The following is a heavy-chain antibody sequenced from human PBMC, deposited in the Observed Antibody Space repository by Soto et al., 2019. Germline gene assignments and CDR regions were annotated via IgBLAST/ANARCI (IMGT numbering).Heavy chain of an antibody. CDR2: INPSGGIT. J-gene: IGHJ3*02. V-gene: IGHV1-46*01. CDR1: GYTFTSYY. CDR3: ARRSIFTWSDAFDI. Sequence: QVELVQSGAEVKKPGASVKVSCKAAGYTFTSYYMHWVRQAPGQGLEWMGFINPSGGITTYAQEFQARVTMTSDTSTSTVYMELRTLKSEDTAVYYCARRSIFTWSDAFDIWGQGTMVTVSA. D-gene: IGHD3-3*01.